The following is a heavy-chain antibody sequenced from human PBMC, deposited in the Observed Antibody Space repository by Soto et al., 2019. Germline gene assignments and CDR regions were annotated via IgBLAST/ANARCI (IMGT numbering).Heavy chain of an antibody. D-gene: IGHD2-2*02. Sequence: SQTLSLTCAISGDSVSSNSAAWNWIRQSPSRGLEWLGRTYYRSKWYNDYAVSVKSRITINPDTSKNQFSLQLNSVTPEDTAVYYCAREDIVVVPAAIESYYYYYGMDVWGQGTTVTVSS. V-gene: IGHV6-1*01. CDR1: GDSVSSNSAA. J-gene: IGHJ6*02. CDR3: AREDIVVVPAAIESYYYYYGMDV. CDR2: TYYRSKWYN.